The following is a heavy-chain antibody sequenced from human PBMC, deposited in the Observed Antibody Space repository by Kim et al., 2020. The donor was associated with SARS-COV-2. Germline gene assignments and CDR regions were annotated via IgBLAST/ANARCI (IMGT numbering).Heavy chain of an antibody. CDR3: AKDADYYDSSGYFFWDDYGMDV. V-gene: IGHV3-30*18. D-gene: IGHD3-22*01. CDR1: GFTFSSYG. CDR2: ISYDGSNK. J-gene: IGHJ6*02. Sequence: GGSLRLSCAASGFTFSSYGMHWVRQAPGNGLEWVAVISYDGSNKFYADSVKGRFTISRDNSKNTLYLQMNSLRAEDTTVYYCAKDADYYDSSGYFFWDDYGMDVWGQGTTVTVSS.